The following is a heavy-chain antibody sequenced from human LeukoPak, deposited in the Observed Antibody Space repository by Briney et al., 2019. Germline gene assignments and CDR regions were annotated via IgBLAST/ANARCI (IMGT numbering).Heavy chain of an antibody. V-gene: IGHV4-34*01. J-gene: IGHJ4*02. CDR2: INHSGST. Sequence: SETLSLTCAVYGGSFSGYYWSWIRQPPGKGLEWIGEINHSGSTNYNPSLQSRVTISIDTSKNQFSLKLSSVTAADTAVYYCARQNYYDSSGYTDYWGQGTLVADSS. CDR3: ARQNYYDSSGYTDY. CDR1: GGSFSGYY. D-gene: IGHD3-22*01.